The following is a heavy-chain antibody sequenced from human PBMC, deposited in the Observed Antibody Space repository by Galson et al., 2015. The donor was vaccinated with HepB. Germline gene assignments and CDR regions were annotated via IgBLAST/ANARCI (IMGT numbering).Heavy chain of an antibody. Sequence: TLSLTCVVSGLAIRSPDYSWGWVRQAPGKGLEWLGCAFWCGTTPLNGLLKGRIDISADISTNRGSLWLTSVSAADTGMYYCVSLRRYGDIYYGLTVWGRGTTVSVS. V-gene: IGHV4-30-2*01. CDR2: AFWCGTT. D-gene: IGHD4-17*01. CDR1: GLAIRSPDYS. CDR3: VSLRRYGDIYYGLTV. J-gene: IGHJ6*02.